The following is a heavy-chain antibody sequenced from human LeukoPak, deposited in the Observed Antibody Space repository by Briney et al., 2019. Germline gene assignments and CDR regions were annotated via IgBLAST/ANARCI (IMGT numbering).Heavy chain of an antibody. CDR1: GYTFSSYG. J-gene: IGHJ4*02. Sequence: ASVKVSCKASGYTFSSYGISWVRQAPGQGLEWMGWISAYNGNTDHAQKLQGRVTMTTDTSTSTAYMELRSLRSDDTAMYYCARVVSGYDFDYWGQGTLVTVSS. V-gene: IGHV1-18*01. CDR3: ARVVSGYDFDY. CDR2: ISAYNGNT. D-gene: IGHD5-12*01.